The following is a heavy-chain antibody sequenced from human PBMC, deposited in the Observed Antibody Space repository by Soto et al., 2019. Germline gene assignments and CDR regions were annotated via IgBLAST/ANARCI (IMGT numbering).Heavy chain of an antibody. CDR1: GRSMSGYY. CDR3: AREDYYDTGYYVV. D-gene: IGHD3-9*01. V-gene: IGHV4-4*07. Sequence: SETLSLTCTVSGRSMSGYYWSWIRQPAGERLEWIGRIYTSGTTDFDPSLKGRVTMSVDTSKNQFSLKLTSVTAADTALYYCAREDYYDTGYYVVWGQGTQVTVSS. J-gene: IGHJ4*02. CDR2: IYTSGTT.